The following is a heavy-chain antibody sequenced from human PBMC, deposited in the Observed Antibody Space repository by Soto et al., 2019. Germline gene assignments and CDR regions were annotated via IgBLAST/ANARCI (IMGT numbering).Heavy chain of an antibody. D-gene: IGHD2-8*01. Sequence: GESLKISCKGFGYTFTTFWIGWVRQMPGEGLEWMGIIYPGDSDARYSPSFEGQVTMSVDKPISTAYLQWSSLKASDSAMYYCARGYCTTSICDPWFDPWGQGTLVTVSS. V-gene: IGHV5-51*04. CDR1: GYTFTTFW. CDR3: ARGYCTTSICDPWFDP. CDR2: IYPGDSDA. J-gene: IGHJ5*02.